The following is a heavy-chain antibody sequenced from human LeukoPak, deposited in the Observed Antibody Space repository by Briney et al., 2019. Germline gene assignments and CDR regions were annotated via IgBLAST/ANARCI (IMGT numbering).Heavy chain of an antibody. D-gene: IGHD7-27*01. CDR1: GFAFSSNW. CDR2: INSGGSGT. V-gene: IGHV3-74*01. CDR3: ATSLGPLTEY. J-gene: IGHJ4*02. Sequence: QPGGSLRLSCAASGFAFSSNWMHWVRQTPGKGLVWVSRINSGGSGTSYADSVEGRFTISRDNAKNTLYLQMNSLKGEDTAVYYCATSLGPLTEYWGPGTLVTVSS.